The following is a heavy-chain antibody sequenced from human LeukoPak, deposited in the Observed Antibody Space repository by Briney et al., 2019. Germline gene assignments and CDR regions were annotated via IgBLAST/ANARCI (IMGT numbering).Heavy chain of an antibody. D-gene: IGHD5-18*01. Sequence: GGSLRLSCAASGFTFSRYWMHWVRQAPGKGLVWVSHIKTDGSNSNYADSVKGRFTISRDNSKNTLSLQMNSLREEDTAVYYCAKEHVAPDTAKATGAFDIWGQGTMVTVSS. CDR1: GFTFSRYW. V-gene: IGHV3-74*01. J-gene: IGHJ3*02. CDR2: IKTDGSNS. CDR3: AKEHVAPDTAKATGAFDI.